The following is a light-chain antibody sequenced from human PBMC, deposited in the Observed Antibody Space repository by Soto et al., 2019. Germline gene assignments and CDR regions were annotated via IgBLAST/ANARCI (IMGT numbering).Light chain of an antibody. CDR1: QSISNY. CDR2: DAS. J-gene: IGKJ2*01. CDR3: QQRSKWPRT. V-gene: IGKV3-11*01. Sequence: EIVLTQSPATLSLSPGERATLPCRASQSISNYLAWYQQKPGQAPRLLIYDASNRATGIPARFSGSGSGTDFTLTISSLEPEDFAVYYCQQRSKWPRTYGQGTKLEIK.